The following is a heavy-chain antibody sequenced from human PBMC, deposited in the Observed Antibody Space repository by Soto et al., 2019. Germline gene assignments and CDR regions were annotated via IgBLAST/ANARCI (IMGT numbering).Heavy chain of an antibody. CDR1: GGTFSSYA. D-gene: IGHD2-15*01. V-gene: IGHV1-69*13. CDR3: ARGSSVVVVAANYYYYGMDV. CDR2: IIPIFGTA. J-gene: IGHJ6*02. Sequence: ASVKVSCKASGGTFSSYAISWVRQAPGQGLEWMGGIIPIFGTANYAQKFRGRVTITADESTSTAYMELSSLRSEDTAVYYCARGSSVVVVAANYYYYGMDVWGQGTTVTVSS.